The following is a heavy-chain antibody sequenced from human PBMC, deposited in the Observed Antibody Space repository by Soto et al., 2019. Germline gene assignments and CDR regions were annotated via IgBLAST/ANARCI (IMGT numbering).Heavy chain of an antibody. J-gene: IGHJ4*02. CDR3: AKLVRSDCYSSADY. CDR2: ISGSGVST. D-gene: IGHD2-21*02. Sequence: EVPLLESGGGLVQPGGSLRLSCAASGFTFSNYAMSWVRQAPGKGLEWVSGISGSGVSTYYADSVKGRFTISRDNSXNTLYLQMNSLRAEDTAVYYCAKLVRSDCYSSADYWGQGTLVTVSS. CDR1: GFTFSNYA. V-gene: IGHV3-23*01.